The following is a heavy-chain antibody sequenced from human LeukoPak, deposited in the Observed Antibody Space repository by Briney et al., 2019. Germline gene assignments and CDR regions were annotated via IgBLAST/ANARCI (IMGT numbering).Heavy chain of an antibody. J-gene: IGHJ4*02. V-gene: IGHV4-34*01. CDR3: ARTRDGNSRYFDS. Sequence: SETLSLTCAVYGGSFSGYYWNWTRQPPGKGLEWIGEINHSGSTNYNPSLKSRVTISVDTSKNQFSLKLSSVTAADTAVYFCARTRDGNSRYFDSWGQGTLVTVSS. CDR1: GGSFSGYY. D-gene: IGHD5-24*01. CDR2: INHSGST.